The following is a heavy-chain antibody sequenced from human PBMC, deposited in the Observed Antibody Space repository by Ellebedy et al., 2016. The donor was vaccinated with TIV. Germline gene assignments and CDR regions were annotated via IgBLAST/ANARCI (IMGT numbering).Heavy chain of an antibody. Sequence: GESLKISCAASGFTFRSYWMHWVRQAPGKGLVGVSRINSDGSSTSYADSVKGRFTISRDNAQNTLYLQMNSLRADDTTVYYCARATEDLDYWGQGTLVTVSS. V-gene: IGHV3-74*01. D-gene: IGHD1-14*01. J-gene: IGHJ4*02. CDR3: ARATEDLDY. CDR2: INSDGSST. CDR1: GFTFRSYW.